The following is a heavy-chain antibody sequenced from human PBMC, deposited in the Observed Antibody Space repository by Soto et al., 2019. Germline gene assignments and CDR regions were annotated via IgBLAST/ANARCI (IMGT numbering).Heavy chain of an antibody. Sequence: SVKVSWKAYGGAFSSYAISLVRQAPGQGLEWMGGIIPAFGTSNYAQKFHGRVTITADKSTSTAYMELSSLRSEDTAVYYCAIQDLAYCGGDCYSRQFDYWGQGTLVTVSS. J-gene: IGHJ4*02. CDR1: GGAFSSYA. V-gene: IGHV1-69*06. CDR2: IIPAFGTS. CDR3: AIQDLAYCGGDCYSRQFDY. D-gene: IGHD2-21*02.